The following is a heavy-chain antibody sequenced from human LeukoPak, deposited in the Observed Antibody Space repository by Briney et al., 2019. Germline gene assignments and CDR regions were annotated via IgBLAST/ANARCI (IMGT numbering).Heavy chain of an antibody. CDR3: ARVVGYYDSSGYHDAFEI. CDR2: INPSGGST. J-gene: IGHJ3*02. CDR1: GYTFTSYY. V-gene: IGHV1-46*01. Sequence: GASVKVSCKASGYTFTSYYIHWVRQAPGQGLEWMGIINPSGGSTSYAQKFQGRVTMTRDTFTSTVYMELSSLRSEDTAVYYCARVVGYYDSSGYHDAFEIWGQGTMVTVSS. D-gene: IGHD3-22*01.